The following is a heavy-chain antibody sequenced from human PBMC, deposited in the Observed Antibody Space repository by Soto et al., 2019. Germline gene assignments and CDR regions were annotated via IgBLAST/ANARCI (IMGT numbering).Heavy chain of an antibody. CDR3: ARNSSTGSDF. D-gene: IGHD6-13*01. J-gene: IGHJ4*02. Sequence: QVHLVQSAAEVKKPGASVKVSCKTSGYSFTNYGISWVRQAPGQGLQWMGWISVYYGYSNYAQKFQDRVTLTTGTSRSTAYMELRNLRSDDTAVYYCARNSSTGSDFWGQGTLVTVSS. V-gene: IGHV1-18*01. CDR2: ISVYYGYS. CDR1: GYSFTNYG.